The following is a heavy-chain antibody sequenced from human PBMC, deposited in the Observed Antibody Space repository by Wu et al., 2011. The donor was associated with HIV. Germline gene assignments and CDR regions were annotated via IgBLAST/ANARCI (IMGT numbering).Heavy chain of an antibody. D-gene: IGHD4-23*01. Sequence: QVHLVQSGAEVKKPGASVKVSCKVFGSSLSEFTMHWVRQAPGKGLEWMGGNNPEQGETFYVQKFQGRLTLTDDSSTDTAYMTLSGLTSEDTAVYYCATPNRVNIGGQLYYYYGLDIWGQGTTVIVSS. J-gene: IGHJ6*02. CDR1: GSSLSEFT. CDR2: NNPEQGET. CDR3: ATPNRVNIGGQLYYYYGLDI. V-gene: IGHV1-24*01.